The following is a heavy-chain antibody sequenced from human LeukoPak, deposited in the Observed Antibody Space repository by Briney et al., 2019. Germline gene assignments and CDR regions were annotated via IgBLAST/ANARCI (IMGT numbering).Heavy chain of an antibody. Sequence: GGSLRLSCAASGFTFSDAWMTWVRQAPGKGLEWVGRIKSKTNGGTTDYAAPVKGRFTISRDDSKNTLYFGMNSLKTEDTAIYYCSALGYPQYFHHWGQGTLVTVSS. D-gene: IGHD2-15*01. CDR1: GFTFSDAW. CDR3: SALGYPQYFHH. CDR2: IKSKTNGGTT. J-gene: IGHJ4*02. V-gene: IGHV3-15*01.